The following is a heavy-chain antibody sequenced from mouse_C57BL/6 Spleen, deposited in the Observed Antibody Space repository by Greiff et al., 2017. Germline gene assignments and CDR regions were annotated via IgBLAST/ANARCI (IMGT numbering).Heavy chain of an antibody. CDR2: ISAGGSYT. CDR1: GFTFSSYA. Sequence: EVKLLESGGGLVKPGGSLKLSCAASGFTFSSYAMPWVRQTPEKRLEWVGTISAGGSYTYYPDNVKGRFTISRDNATNNPYLQMSHLKSEDTAVYYCARDDGYYNGDWGQGTTVTVSS. V-gene: IGHV5-4*01. J-gene: IGHJ2*01. D-gene: IGHD2-3*01. CDR3: ARDDGYYNGD.